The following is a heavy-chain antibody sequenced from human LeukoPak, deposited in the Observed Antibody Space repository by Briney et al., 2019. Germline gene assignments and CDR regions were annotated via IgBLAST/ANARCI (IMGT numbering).Heavy chain of an antibody. Sequence: GGSLRLSCAASGFTFSSYFMSWIRQAPGKGPEWVSGISNGGGTTYYADSVKGRSTISRDNPKNTLYLQMNSLRAEDTAVYYCAKIGATSVNYWGQGTLVTVSS. CDR1: GFTFSSYF. D-gene: IGHD5-12*01. CDR2: ISNGGGTT. J-gene: IGHJ4*02. CDR3: AKIGATSVNY. V-gene: IGHV3-23*01.